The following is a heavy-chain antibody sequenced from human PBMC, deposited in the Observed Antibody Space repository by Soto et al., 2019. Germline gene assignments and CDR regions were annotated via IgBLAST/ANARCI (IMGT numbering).Heavy chain of an antibody. V-gene: IGHV4-4*02. J-gene: IGHJ6*02. CDR3: ARDSGYDFWSETYGMHV. Sequence: SETLSLTCTVSGGSISSSNWWSWVRQPPGKGLEWIGEIYHSGSTNYNPSLKSRVTISVDKSKNQFSLKLSSVTAADTAVYYCARDSGYDFWSETYGMHVWGQGTTVTVSS. CDR1: GGSISSSNW. D-gene: IGHD3-3*01. CDR2: IYHSGST.